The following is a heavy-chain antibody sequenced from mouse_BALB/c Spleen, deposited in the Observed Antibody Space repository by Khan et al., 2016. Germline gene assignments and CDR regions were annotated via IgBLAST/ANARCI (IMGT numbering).Heavy chain of an antibody. CDR1: GYSITSDYA. Sequence: EVQLQESGPGLVKPSQSLSLTCTVTGYSITSDYAWNWIRQFPGNKLEWMGYIRYSGSTTYNPSLKSRISITRDTSKNKFFLQLYSVTTEYTATYYCTRSPTATRYFDFWGAVTTVTVSS. D-gene: IGHD1-2*01. J-gene: IGHJ1*01. V-gene: IGHV3-2*02. CDR2: IRYSGST. CDR3: TRSPTATRYFDF.